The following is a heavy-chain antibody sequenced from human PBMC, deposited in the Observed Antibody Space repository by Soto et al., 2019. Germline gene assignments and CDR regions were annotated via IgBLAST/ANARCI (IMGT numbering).Heavy chain of an antibody. D-gene: IGHD4-17*01. CDR1: GFTFSSYW. CDR2: IKQDGSEK. CDR3: ARDAPDYGDYGHYYYYYYMDV. V-gene: IGHV3-7*01. Sequence: GGSLRLSCAASGFTFSSYWMSWVRQAPGKGLEWVANIKQDGSEKYYVDSVKGRFTISRDNAKNSLYLQMNNLKAEDTAVYYIARDAPDYGDYGHYYYYYYMDVWGKGTTVTVSS. J-gene: IGHJ6*03.